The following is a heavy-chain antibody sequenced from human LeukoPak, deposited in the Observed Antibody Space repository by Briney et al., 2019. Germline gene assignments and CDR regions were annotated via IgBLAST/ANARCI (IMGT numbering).Heavy chain of an antibody. J-gene: IGHJ4*02. CDR1: GGSISSYY. CDR3: ARRGYSSGFYFDY. CDR2: IYYSGSST. Sequence: PSETLSLTCTVSGGSISSYYWSWIRQPPGMGLEWIGYIYYSGSSTNYNPSLKSRVTISVDTSKNQFSLKLSSVTAADTAVYYCARRGYSSGFYFDYWGQGTLVTVSS. D-gene: IGHD6-19*01. V-gene: IGHV4-59*01.